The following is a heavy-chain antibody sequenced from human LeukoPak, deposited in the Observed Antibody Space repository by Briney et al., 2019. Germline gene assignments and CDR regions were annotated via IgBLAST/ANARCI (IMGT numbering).Heavy chain of an antibody. J-gene: IGHJ6*03. V-gene: IGHV4-59*01. CDR1: GFSFSSYG. CDR2: IYYSGST. Sequence: GSLRLSCVASGFSFSSYGMSWVRQAPGKGLEWIGYIYYSGSTNYNPSLKSRVTISVDTSKNQFSLKLSSVTAADTAVYYCATGNYYYYMDVWGKGTTVTISS. CDR3: ATGNYYYYMDV.